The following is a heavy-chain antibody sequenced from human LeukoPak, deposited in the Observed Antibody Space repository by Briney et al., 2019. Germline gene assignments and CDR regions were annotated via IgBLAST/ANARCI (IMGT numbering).Heavy chain of an antibody. CDR2: ISYDGSNK. V-gene: IGHV3-30-3*01. CDR3: ARDFNPRYDFWSGTDYYYGMDV. Sequence: GGSLRLSCAVSGFTFSSYAMHWVRQAPGKGLEWVAVISYDGSNKYYADSVKGRFTISRDNSKNTLYLQMNSLRAEDTAVYYCARDFNPRYDFWSGTDYYYGMDVWGQGTTVTVSS. CDR1: GFTFSSYA. D-gene: IGHD3-3*01. J-gene: IGHJ6*02.